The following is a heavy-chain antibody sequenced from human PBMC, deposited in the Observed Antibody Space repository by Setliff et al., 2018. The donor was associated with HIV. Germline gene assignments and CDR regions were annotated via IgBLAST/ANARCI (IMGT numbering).Heavy chain of an antibody. CDR1: GFTFRNYQ. Sequence: GGSLRLSCAASGFTFRNYQMNWVRQAPGRGLEWVSSISIGSGGAIDYADSVQGRFTISRDNSKNSLYLQMNSLRAEDMALYYCAKSFQRDYYYYYMDVWGKGTTVTVSS. J-gene: IGHJ6*03. CDR3: AKSFQRDYYYYYMDV. V-gene: IGHV3-21*04. CDR2: ISIGSGGAI.